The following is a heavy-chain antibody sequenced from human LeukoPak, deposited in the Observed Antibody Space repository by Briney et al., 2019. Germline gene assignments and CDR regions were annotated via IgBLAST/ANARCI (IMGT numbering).Heavy chain of an antibody. Sequence: GGSLRLSCAASGFTFSSYGMHWVRQAPGKGLEWVAVIWYDGNNKYYADSVKGRFTISRDNSKNTLYLQMNSLRAEDTAVYYCARAGRWLQYDYWGQGTLVTVSS. D-gene: IGHD5-24*01. CDR3: ARAGRWLQYDY. V-gene: IGHV3-33*01. J-gene: IGHJ4*02. CDR1: GFTFSSYG. CDR2: IWYDGNNK.